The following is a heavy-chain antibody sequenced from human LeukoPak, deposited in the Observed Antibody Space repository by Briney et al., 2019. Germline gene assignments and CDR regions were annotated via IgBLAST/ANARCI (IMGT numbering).Heavy chain of an antibody. Sequence: GSLRLSCAASGFSFTSAWMSWIRQPPGKGLEWIGETNHSGSTNYNPSLKSRVTISVDTSKNQFSLKLSSVTAADTAVYYCARGPNYGGNSKDFDYWGQGTLVTVSS. J-gene: IGHJ4*02. CDR2: TNHSGST. CDR1: GFSFTSAW. CDR3: ARGPNYGGNSKDFDY. D-gene: IGHD4-23*01. V-gene: IGHV4-34*01.